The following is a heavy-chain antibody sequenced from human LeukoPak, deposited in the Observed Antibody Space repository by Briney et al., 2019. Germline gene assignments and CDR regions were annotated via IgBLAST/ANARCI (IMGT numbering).Heavy chain of an antibody. Sequence: SETLSLTCTVSGGSISSYYWSWIRQPPGKGLEWIGYIYYSGSTKYNPSLKSRVTISVDKSKNQFSLKLSSVTAADTAVYYCARGRRSMVRGAGRFDYWGQGTLVTVSS. V-gene: IGHV4-59*12. CDR2: IYYSGST. CDR1: GGSISSYY. CDR3: ARGRRSMVRGAGRFDY. J-gene: IGHJ4*02. D-gene: IGHD3-10*01.